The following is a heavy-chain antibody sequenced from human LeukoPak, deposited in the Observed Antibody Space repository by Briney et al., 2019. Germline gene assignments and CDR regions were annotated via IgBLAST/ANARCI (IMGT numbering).Heavy chain of an antibody. CDR1: GYTLTELS. D-gene: IGHD5-24*01. J-gene: IGHJ4*02. Sequence: ASVKVSCKVSGYTLTELSMHWVRQAPGKGLEWMGGFDPEDGETIYAQKFQGRVTMTEDTSTDTAYMELSSLRSEDTAVYYCATASSRDGYNGVDYWGQGTLVTVSS. V-gene: IGHV1-24*01. CDR3: ATASSRDGYNGVDY. CDR2: FDPEDGET.